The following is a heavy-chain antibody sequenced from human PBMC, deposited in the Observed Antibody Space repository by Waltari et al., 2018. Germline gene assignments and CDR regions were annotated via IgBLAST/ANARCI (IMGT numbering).Heavy chain of an antibody. Sequence: QVQLQESGPRLVEPSETLSLTCGVSGYSINSGFYWGWIRQSPGKGLEWIATVYHDGTTFYNPSLKSRVTISMDTSNNQFSLKLKSVTAADTAVYYCSRQVLGYCTSAACRRLESWGPGTPVTVSS. CDR1: GYSINSGFY. CDR2: VYHDGTT. D-gene: IGHD2-2*03. J-gene: IGHJ4*02. CDR3: SRQVLGYCTSAACRRLES. V-gene: IGHV4-38-2*01.